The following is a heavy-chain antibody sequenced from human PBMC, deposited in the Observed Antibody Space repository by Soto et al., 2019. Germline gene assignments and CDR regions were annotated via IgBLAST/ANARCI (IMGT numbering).Heavy chain of an antibody. J-gene: IGHJ6*02. CDR1: GYSFTSYW. CDR2: IDPSDSYT. CDR3: ARLPPLGYYDSSGYYVYYRSNYYYYGMDV. D-gene: IGHD3-22*01. V-gene: IGHV5-10-1*01. Sequence: WESLKISCKGSGYSFTSYWISWVRQMPGKGLEWMGRIDPSDSYTNYSPSFQGHVTISADKSISTAYLQWSSLKASDTAMYYCARLPPLGYYDSSGYYVYYRSNYYYYGMDVWGQGTTVTVSS.